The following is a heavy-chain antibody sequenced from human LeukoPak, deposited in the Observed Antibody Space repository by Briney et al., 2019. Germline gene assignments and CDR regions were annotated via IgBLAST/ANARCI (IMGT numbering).Heavy chain of an antibody. V-gene: IGHV1-2*02. CDR3: ARDVGWSSSH. D-gene: IGHD6-6*01. J-gene: IGHJ4*02. CDR2: INPTGGT. CDR1: GYTFTGHY. Sequence: ASVKVSCKASGYTFTGHYLNWVRQAPGQGLEWMGWINPTGGTTYAQKFLDRVTMTRDTSINTAYMELSGLGSDDTAVYYCARDVGWSSSHWGRGTLVTVSS.